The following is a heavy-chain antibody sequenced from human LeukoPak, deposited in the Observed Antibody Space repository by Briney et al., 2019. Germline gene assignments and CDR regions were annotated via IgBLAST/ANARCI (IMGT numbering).Heavy chain of an antibody. Sequence: PGGSLRLSCEACGFTVSSNFMNWVRQAPGKGLEWVSVIYSGGTTYYADSVEGRFTISRHNSKNTLYLQMNSLRVEDTAVYYCATPSPGGAAAGLFDYWGQGTLVTVSS. CDR3: ATPSPGGAAAGLFDY. CDR2: IYSGGTT. CDR1: GFTVSSNF. D-gene: IGHD6-13*01. J-gene: IGHJ4*02. V-gene: IGHV3-53*04.